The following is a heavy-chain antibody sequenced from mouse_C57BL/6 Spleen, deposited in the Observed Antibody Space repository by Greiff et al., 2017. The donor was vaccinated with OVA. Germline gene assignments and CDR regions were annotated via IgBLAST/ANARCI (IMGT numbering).Heavy chain of an antibody. Sequence: EVHLVESGGGLVKPGGSLKLSCAASGFTFSSYTMSWVRQTPEKRLEWVATISGGGGNTYYPDSVKGRFTISRDNAKNTLYLQMSSLRSEDTALYYCASPDYYGSSYPFAYWGQGTLVTVSA. CDR1: GFTFSSYT. J-gene: IGHJ3*01. CDR3: ASPDYYGSSYPFAY. CDR2: ISGGGGNT. V-gene: IGHV5-9*01. D-gene: IGHD1-1*01.